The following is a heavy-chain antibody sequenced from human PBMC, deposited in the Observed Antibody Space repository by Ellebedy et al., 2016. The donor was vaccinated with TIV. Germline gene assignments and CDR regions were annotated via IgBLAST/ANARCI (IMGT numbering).Heavy chain of an antibody. D-gene: IGHD3-16*01. CDR2: INHGGST. V-gene: IGHV4-34*01. CDR3: ARVSNLKGADY. CDR1: GGSFSGYF. J-gene: IGHJ4*02. Sequence: MPGGSLRLSCAVYGGSFSGYFWTWIRQPPGKGLEWIGEINHGGSTNYNPSLKSPVSISVDTSKNQFSLKLTSVTAADTAVYYCARVSNLKGADYWGQGTLVTVSS.